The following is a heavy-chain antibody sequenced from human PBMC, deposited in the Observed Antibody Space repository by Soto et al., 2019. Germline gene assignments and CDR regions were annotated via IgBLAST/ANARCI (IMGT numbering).Heavy chain of an antibody. Sequence: ASVKVSCKASGYTFTSYGISWVRQAPGQGLEWMGWISAYNGNTNYAQKLQGRVTMTTDTSTSTAYMELRSLRSDDTAVYYCAREKGIAAAGTLHDAFDIWGQGTKVTVSS. V-gene: IGHV1-18*01. D-gene: IGHD6-13*01. CDR2: ISAYNGNT. J-gene: IGHJ3*02. CDR1: GYTFTSYG. CDR3: AREKGIAAAGTLHDAFDI.